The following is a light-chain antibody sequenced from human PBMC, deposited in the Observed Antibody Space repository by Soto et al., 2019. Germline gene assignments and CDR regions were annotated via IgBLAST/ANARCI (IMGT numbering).Light chain of an antibody. CDR2: DAS. J-gene: IGKJ1*01. Sequence: DIQMTQSPSTLSASVGGRVTITCRASQSISSWLAWYQQKPGKAPKLLIYDASSLESGVPSRFSGSGSGTEFTLTISSLQPDDFATYYCQQYWTFGQGTKVDIK. CDR1: QSISSW. V-gene: IGKV1-5*01. CDR3: QQYWT.